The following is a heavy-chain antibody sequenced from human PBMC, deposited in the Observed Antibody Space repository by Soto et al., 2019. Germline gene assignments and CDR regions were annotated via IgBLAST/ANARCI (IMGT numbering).Heavy chain of an antibody. Sequence: PGGSLRLSCAASGFIVSSNYMSWVRQAPGKGLEWVSVIYSGGSTFYADSVKGRFIIPRDDSKNTLYLQMNSLRAEDTAVYYCAKDLADSSSWYLDYWGQGTLVTVSS. CDR1: GFIVSSNY. D-gene: IGHD6-13*01. J-gene: IGHJ4*02. V-gene: IGHV3-66*01. CDR3: AKDLADSSSWYLDY. CDR2: IYSGGST.